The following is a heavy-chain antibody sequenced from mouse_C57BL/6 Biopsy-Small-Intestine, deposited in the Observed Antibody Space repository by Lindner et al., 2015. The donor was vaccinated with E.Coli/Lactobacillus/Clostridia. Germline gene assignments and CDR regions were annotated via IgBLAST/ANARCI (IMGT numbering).Heavy chain of an antibody. CDR2: LIPIYGTP. J-gene: IGHJ3*01. CDR3: SIAAGPFDY. CDR1: RDTFSNYA. V-gene: IGHV1-18*01. D-gene: IGHD1-2*01. Sequence: SVKVSCKASRDTFSNYAISWVRQGPGQGLEWMGGLIPIYGTPNYAQNFQGRVTITADGSTSTAYMELHSLMSDDTAVYYRSIAAGPFDYWGQGTLITVS.